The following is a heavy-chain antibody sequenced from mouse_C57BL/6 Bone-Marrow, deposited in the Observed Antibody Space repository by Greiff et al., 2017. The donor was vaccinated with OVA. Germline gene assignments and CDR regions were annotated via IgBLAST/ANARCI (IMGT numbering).Heavy chain of an antibody. CDR1: GYTFTSYW. V-gene: IGHV1-50*01. J-gene: IGHJ2*01. CDR3: ARRYYGSEGY. D-gene: IGHD1-1*01. CDR2: IDPSDSYT. Sequence: VKLQQPGAELVKPGASVKLSCKASGYTFTSYWMQWVKQRPGQGLEWIGEIDPSDSYTNSNQKFKGKATLTVDTSSSTAYMQLSSLTSEDSAVYYCARRYYGSEGYWGQGTTLTVSS.